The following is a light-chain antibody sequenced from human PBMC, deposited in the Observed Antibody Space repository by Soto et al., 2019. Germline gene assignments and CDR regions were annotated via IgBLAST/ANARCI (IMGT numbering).Light chain of an antibody. Sequence: DIVMTQSPDSLTMSLGERATINCKSSLSFLHSSNNKNYLTWYQQKPGQPPKMXIYWASTRESGVPDRFSGSGSGTDFTLTISRLQAEDVAVYYCQKSYTIPVTCGGGTKVDIK. J-gene: IGKJ4*01. V-gene: IGKV4-1*01. CDR1: LSFLHSSNNKNY. CDR2: WAS. CDR3: QKSYTIPVT.